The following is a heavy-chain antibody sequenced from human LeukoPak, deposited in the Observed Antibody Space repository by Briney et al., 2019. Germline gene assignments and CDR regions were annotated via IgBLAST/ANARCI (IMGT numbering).Heavy chain of an antibody. Sequence: GGSLRLSCAASGFTVSSNYMSWVRQAPGKGLEWVSVIYSGGSTYYADSVKGRFTISRDNSKNTLYLQMNSLRAEDTAVYYCARGGSGWAYYFDYWGQGTLVTVSS. D-gene: IGHD6-19*01. CDR2: IYSGGST. J-gene: IGHJ4*02. CDR1: GFTVSSNY. CDR3: ARGGSGWAYYFDY. V-gene: IGHV3-66*01.